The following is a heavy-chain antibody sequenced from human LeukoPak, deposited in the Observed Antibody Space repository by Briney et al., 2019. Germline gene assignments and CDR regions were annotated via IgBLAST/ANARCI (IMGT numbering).Heavy chain of an antibody. D-gene: IGHD6-19*01. CDR3: AKRRVAVAGDFDY. CDR1: GFTFSSYA. V-gene: IGHV3-23*01. J-gene: IGHJ4*02. CDR2: ISGSGGST. Sequence: GGSLRLSCAASGFTFSSYAMSWVRQASGKGLEWVSVISGSGGSTYYADSVKGRFTTSRDNSKNTLYLQMNSLRAEDTAVYYCAKRRVAVAGDFDYWGQGTLVTVSS.